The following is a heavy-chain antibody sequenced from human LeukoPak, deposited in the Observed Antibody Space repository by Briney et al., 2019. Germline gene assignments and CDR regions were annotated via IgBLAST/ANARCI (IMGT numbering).Heavy chain of an antibody. Sequence: PSETLSLTCAVYGGSFSGYYWSWIRQPPGKGLEWIGEINHSGGTNSNPSLKSRVTLSVDLSKNHFSLKLTSVTAADTAVYYCARGQEATTGQFPDWFDPWGQGTLDTVSS. CDR1: GGSFSGYY. CDR2: INHSGGT. J-gene: IGHJ5*02. V-gene: IGHV4-34*01. CDR3: ARGQEATTGQFPDWFDP. D-gene: IGHD1-26*01.